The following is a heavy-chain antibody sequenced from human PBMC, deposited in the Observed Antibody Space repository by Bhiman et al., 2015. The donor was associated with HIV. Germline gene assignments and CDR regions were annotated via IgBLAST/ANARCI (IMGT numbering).Heavy chain of an antibody. Sequence: EVQLLESGGGLAQPGGFLRLSCVASGFTFSSYAMSWVRQAPGKGLEWLSVISGSGDSTAYADSVKGRFTISRDNSANTLFMQMNSLGAEDTAVYYCTKTYFHGSGTPSIAFDVWGQGTLVTVSS. D-gene: IGHD3-10*01. V-gene: IGHV3-23*01. CDR2: ISGSGDST. CDR1: GFTFSSYA. CDR3: TKTYFHGSGTPSIAFDV. J-gene: IGHJ3*01.